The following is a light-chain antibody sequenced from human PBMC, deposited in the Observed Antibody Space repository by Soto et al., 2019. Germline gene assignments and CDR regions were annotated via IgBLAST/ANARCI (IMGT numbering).Light chain of an antibody. Sequence: QSVLTQPASVSGSPGQSITISCTGTSSDVGGYNYVSWYQQHPGKAPRLMIYDVSNRPSGVSSRFSGSKSGNTASLTISGLQAEDEADYYCSSYTSSSTLEIGGGTKLTVL. J-gene: IGLJ2*01. CDR1: SSDVGGYNY. CDR2: DVS. V-gene: IGLV2-14*01. CDR3: SSYTSSSTLE.